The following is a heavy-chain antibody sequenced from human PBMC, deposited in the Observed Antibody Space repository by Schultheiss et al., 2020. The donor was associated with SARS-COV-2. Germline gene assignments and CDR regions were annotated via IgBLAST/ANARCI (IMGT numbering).Heavy chain of an antibody. V-gene: IGHV3-23*01. CDR1: GFTFSAYW. D-gene: IGHD3-10*01. J-gene: IGHJ4*02. CDR3: ASFLTGGAMVH. CDR2: ISGSGGST. Sequence: GGSLRLSCAASGFTFSAYWMSWVRHTPGKGLEWVSAISGSGGSTYYADSVKGRFTISRDNSKNTLYLQMNSLRAEDTAVYYCASFLTGGAMVHWGQGTLVTVSS.